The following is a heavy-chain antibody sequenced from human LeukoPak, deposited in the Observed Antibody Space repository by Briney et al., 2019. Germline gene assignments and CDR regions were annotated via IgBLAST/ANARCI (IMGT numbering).Heavy chain of an antibody. CDR1: GFTFSNYA. CDR2: ISGSGGST. Sequence: QPGGSLRLSCAASGFTFSNYAMTWVRQALEKGLEWVSAISGSGGSTYYADSVKGRFTISRDNSKNTLYLQMNSLRAEDTAIYYCAEEGENYAFDIWGQGTMVTVSS. D-gene: IGHD2-21*01. CDR3: AEEGENYAFDI. V-gene: IGHV3-23*01. J-gene: IGHJ3*02.